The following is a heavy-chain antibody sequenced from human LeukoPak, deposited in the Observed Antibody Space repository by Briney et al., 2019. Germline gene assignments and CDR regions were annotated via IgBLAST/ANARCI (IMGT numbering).Heavy chain of an antibody. V-gene: IGHV3-30*18. J-gene: IGHJ3*02. CDR2: ISYDGSNK. CDR1: GFTFSSYG. D-gene: IGHD1-26*01. Sequence: GGSLRLSCAASGFTFSSYGMYWVRQAPGKGLEWVAVISYDGSNKYYADSVKGRFTISRDNSKNTLYLQMNSLRAEDTAVYYCAKILLYCGSYHDAFDIWGQGTMVTVSS. CDR3: AKILLYCGSYHDAFDI.